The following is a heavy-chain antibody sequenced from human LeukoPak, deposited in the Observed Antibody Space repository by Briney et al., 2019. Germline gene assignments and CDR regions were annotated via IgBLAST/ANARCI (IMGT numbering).Heavy chain of an antibody. D-gene: IGHD2-2*01. V-gene: IGHV3-23*01. CDR1: GFTFSDYY. CDR2: MSGSGGSR. Sequence: GGSLRLSCAASGFTFSDYYMSWVRQVPGKGLEWVSAMSGSGGSRYYADSVKGRFTISRDNSKNTLYLQMNSLNAEDAAVYHCAKGEAYYSSTSCYYLDYWGQGTLVTVSS. CDR3: AKGEAYYSSTSCYYLDY. J-gene: IGHJ4*02.